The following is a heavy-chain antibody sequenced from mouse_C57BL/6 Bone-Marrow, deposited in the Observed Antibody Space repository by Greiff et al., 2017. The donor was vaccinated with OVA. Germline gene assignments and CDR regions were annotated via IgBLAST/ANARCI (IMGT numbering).Heavy chain of an antibody. J-gene: IGHJ1*03. CDR2: IYPGGGYT. CDR3: ARWASYYGGSHWYFDV. Sequence: QVQLQQSGAELVRPGTSVKMSCKASGYTFTNYWIGWAKQRPGHGLEWIGDIYPGGGYTNYNEKFKGKATLTADKSSSTAYMQLSSLTSEDSAVYYGARWASYYGGSHWYFDVWGTGTTVTVSS. D-gene: IGHD1-1*01. CDR1: GYTFTNYW. V-gene: IGHV1-63*01.